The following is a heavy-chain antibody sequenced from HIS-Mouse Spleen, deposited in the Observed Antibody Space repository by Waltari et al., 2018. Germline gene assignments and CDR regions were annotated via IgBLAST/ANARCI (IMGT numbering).Heavy chain of an antibody. J-gene: IGHJ4*02. CDR1: GFTFRSYA. CDR2: IEYDGSNK. V-gene: IGHV3-30-3*01. Sequence: QVQLVESGGGVVQPGRSLRLSCAASGFTFRSYAMHWVRQAPGKGREVVAGIEYDGSNKYYADSVKGRFTISRDNSKNTLYLQMNSLRAEDTAVYYCARRRSYFDYWGQGTLVTVSS. CDR3: ARRRSYFDY.